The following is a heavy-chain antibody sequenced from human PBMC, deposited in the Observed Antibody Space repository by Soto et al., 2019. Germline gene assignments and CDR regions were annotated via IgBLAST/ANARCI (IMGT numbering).Heavy chain of an antibody. J-gene: IGHJ6*02. Sequence: EVQLVESGGGLVQPGGSLRLSCAASGFTFSSYSMNWVRQAPGKGLEWVSYISSSSSTIYYADSVKGRFTISRDNAKNSLYLQMNSLRDEHTAVYYCARELVVVITHYYYYGMDVWGQGTTVTVSS. V-gene: IGHV3-48*02. CDR1: GFTFSSYS. CDR3: ARELVVVITHYYYYGMDV. CDR2: ISSSSSTI. D-gene: IGHD3-22*01.